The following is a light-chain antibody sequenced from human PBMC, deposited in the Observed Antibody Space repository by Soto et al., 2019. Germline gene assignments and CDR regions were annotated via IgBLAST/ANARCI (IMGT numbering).Light chain of an antibody. CDR1: QSINTW. V-gene: IGKV1-5*03. CDR2: DGS. Sequence: DIQMTQSPSTLSASIGDRIIITCRASQSINTWLAWYQQKPGEAPKLLIYDGSTLARGVPSRFSGSGSETEFTLTISRLQPDDFATFYCQQDQTYARTVGQGTKVEV. CDR3: QQDQTYART. J-gene: IGKJ1*01.